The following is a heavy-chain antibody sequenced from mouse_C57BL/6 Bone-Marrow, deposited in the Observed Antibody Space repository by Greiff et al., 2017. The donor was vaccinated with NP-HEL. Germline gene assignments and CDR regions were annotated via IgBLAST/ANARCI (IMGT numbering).Heavy chain of an antibody. Sequence: EVKLMESGPELVKPGASVKIPCKASGYTFTDYNMDWVKQSHGKSLEWIGDINPNNGGTIYNQKFKGKATLTVDKSSSTAYMVLRSLTSEDTAVYYCARSWGIYYGPYYFDYWGKGTTLTVSS. D-gene: IGHD2-1*01. CDR2: INPNNGGT. CDR1: GYTFTDYN. J-gene: IGHJ2*01. V-gene: IGHV1-18*01. CDR3: ARSWGIYYGPYYFDY.